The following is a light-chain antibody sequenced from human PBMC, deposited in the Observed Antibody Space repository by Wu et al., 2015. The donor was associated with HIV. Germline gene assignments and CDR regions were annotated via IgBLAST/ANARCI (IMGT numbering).Light chain of an antibody. CDR3: QQYATSIT. CDR2: GAS. Sequence: EIVLTQSPGTLSLSPGERATLSCRASQSVSNNYLAWYQQKPGQPPRVLIYGASSRVTGIPDRFSGRGSGTDFTLTINRVEPEDFAMYYCQQYATSITFGQGTRLEIK. J-gene: IGKJ5*01. CDR1: QSVSNNY. V-gene: IGKV3-20*01.